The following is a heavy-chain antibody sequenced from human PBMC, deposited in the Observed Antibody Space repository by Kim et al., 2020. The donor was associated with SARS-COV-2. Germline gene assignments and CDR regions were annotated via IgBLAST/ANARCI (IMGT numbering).Heavy chain of an antibody. CDR2: ISYEGRKK. CDR1: GFSFNNYG. CDR3: AKQGYIFALNTYYGMDL. D-gene: IGHD5-12*01. Sequence: GGSLRLSCAASGFSFNNYGMHWVRQAPGKGLEWVASISYEGRKKQYLDSLKGPFTVSRDYSKNTLYQQMNSLTAEDTAVYYCAKQGYIFALNTYYGMDLWGQGTTVTVSS. J-gene: IGHJ6*02. V-gene: IGHV3-30*18.